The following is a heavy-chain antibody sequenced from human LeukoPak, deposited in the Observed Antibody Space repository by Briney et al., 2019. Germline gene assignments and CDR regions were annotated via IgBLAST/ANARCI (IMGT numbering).Heavy chain of an antibody. CDR2: IESYGTPM. CDR3: ARDWDNKPDY. Sequence: AGGSLRLSCAASGFIFSDYYMSWIRQAPGRGLEWVAYIESYGTPMYYADSVEGRFTISRDNANSSLYLHMNSLRVEDTAVYYCARDWDNKPDYWGQGTLVTVSS. CDR1: GFIFSDYY. D-gene: IGHD1/OR15-1a*01. V-gene: IGHV3-11*01. J-gene: IGHJ4*02.